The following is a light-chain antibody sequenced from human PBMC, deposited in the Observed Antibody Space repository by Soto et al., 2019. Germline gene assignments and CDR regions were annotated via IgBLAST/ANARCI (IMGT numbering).Light chain of an antibody. J-gene: IGLJ3*02. Sequence: QSVLTQPPSASVTPGQWVTISCSGSSFNIGNNYVFWYQQFPGMAPKLLIYRNNQRPSGVPDRFSGSKSGTSASLAIAGLRSEDESDYYCASWDDSLNGPVFGGGTKLTVL. CDR1: SFNIGNNY. CDR2: RNN. V-gene: IGLV1-47*01. CDR3: ASWDDSLNGPV.